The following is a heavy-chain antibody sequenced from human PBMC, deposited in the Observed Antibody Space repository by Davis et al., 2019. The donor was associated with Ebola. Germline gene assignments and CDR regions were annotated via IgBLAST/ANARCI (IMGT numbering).Heavy chain of an antibody. CDR1: GGTFSSYA. CDR3: ARASTYCSGGSCYLEYYYYYGMDV. CDR2: IIPIFGTA. J-gene: IGHJ6*02. V-gene: IGHV1-69*13. Sequence: AASVKVSCKASGGTFSSYAISWVRQAPGQGLEWMGGIIPIFGTANYAQKFQGRVTITADESTSTAYMELSSLRSKDTAVYYCARASTYCSGGSCYLEYYYYYGMDVWGQGTTVTVSS. D-gene: IGHD2-15*01.